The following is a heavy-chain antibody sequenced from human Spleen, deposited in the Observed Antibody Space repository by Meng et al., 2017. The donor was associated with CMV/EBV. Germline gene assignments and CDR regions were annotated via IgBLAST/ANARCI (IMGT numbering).Heavy chain of an antibody. D-gene: IGHD4-23*01. Sequence: SETLSLTCTVSGGSISSYYWSWIRQPPGKGLEWIGYIYYSGSTNYNPSLKSRVTISVDTSKNQFSLKLSSVTAADTAVYYCARDSYGGNDGLDYWGQGTLVTVSS. CDR2: IYYSGST. J-gene: IGHJ4*02. CDR3: ARDSYGGNDGLDY. V-gene: IGHV4-59*01. CDR1: GGSISSYY.